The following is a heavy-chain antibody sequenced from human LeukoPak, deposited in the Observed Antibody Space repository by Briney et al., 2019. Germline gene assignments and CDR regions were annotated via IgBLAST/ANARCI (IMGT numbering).Heavy chain of an antibody. D-gene: IGHD5-24*01. V-gene: IGHV1-24*01. CDR2: FDPEDGET. CDR3: ATHPMRWVQGDYFDY. CDR1: GYTLTELS. Sequence: ASVKFSCKVSGYTLTELSMHWVRQAPGKGLEWMGSFDPEDGETINAQKFQGRVTMTEDPSRDTAYMELSSLRSEDTAVYYCATHPMRWVQGDYFDYWGQGTLVTVSS. J-gene: IGHJ4*02.